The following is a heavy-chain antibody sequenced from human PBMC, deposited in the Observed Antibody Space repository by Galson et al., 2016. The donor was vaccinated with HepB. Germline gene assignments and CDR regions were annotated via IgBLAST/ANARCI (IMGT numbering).Heavy chain of an antibody. CDR3: ARDVARLARFSGMDL. D-gene: IGHD6-6*01. V-gene: IGHV3-23*01. J-gene: IGHJ6*02. Sequence: SLRLSCAGSGFIFSDQAMSWVRQAPGKGLEWVSAINGGGDTTFYADSVKGRFIVSRDNSEDTLYLQMNSLRAEDTAVYYCARDVARLARFSGMDLWGQGTTVTVSS. CDR1: GFIFSDQA. CDR2: INGGGDTT.